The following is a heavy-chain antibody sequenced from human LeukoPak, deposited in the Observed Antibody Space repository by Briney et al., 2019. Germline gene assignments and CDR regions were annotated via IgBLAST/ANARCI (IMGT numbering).Heavy chain of an antibody. CDR3: ASTHGGSSGYYFDY. J-gene: IGHJ4*02. D-gene: IGHD4-23*01. Sequence: SETLSLTCTVSGGSISSSSYYWGWIRQPPGKGLEWIGSIYYSGSTYYNPSLKSRVTISVDTSKNQFSLKLSSVTAADTAVYYCASTHGGSSGYYFDYWGQGTLVTVSS. CDR2: IYYSGST. CDR1: GGSISSSSYY. V-gene: IGHV4-39*01.